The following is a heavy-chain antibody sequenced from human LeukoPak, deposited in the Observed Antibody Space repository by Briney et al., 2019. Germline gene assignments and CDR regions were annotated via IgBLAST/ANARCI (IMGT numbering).Heavy chain of an antibody. CDR2: IKQDGSEK. CDR1: GFTFSSYW. CDR3: ARDHSSGWFYGNYYYYYGMDV. V-gene: IGHV3-7*03. D-gene: IGHD6-19*01. Sequence: GGSLRLSCAASGFTFSSYWMSWVRQAPGKGLEWVANIKQDGSEKYYVDSVKGRFTISRDNAKNSLYLQMNSLRAEDTAVYYCARDHSSGWFYGNYYYYYGMDVWGQGTTVTVSS. J-gene: IGHJ6*02.